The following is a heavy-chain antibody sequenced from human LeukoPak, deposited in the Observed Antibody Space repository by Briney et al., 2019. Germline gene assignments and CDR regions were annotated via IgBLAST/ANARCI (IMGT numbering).Heavy chain of an antibody. CDR3: ARVEGYDFWSGYYSLYNWFDP. V-gene: IGHV3-74*01. Sequence: QAGGSLRLSCAASGFTFSSYWMHWVRHAPGKGLVWVSRINSDGSSTIYADSVKGRFAISRDNAKNTLYLQMNSLRAEDTAVYYCARVEGYDFWSGYYSLYNWFDPWGQGTLVTVSS. CDR2: INSDGSST. J-gene: IGHJ5*02. CDR1: GFTFSSYW. D-gene: IGHD3-3*01.